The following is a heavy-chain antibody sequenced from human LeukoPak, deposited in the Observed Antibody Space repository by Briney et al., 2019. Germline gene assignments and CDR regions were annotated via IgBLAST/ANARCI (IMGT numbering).Heavy chain of an antibody. V-gene: IGHV1-46*01. J-gene: IGHJ3*01. CDR3: ASQGHLGAFHL. CDR1: GYTFTSYY. D-gene: IGHD3-16*01. CDR2: INPSGGST. Sequence: ASVKVSCKASGYTFTSYYMHWVRQAPGQGLEWMGIINPSGGSTRYAQKFQGRVIMTRDISTSTVFMELSSLTSEDTAVYYCASQGHLGAFHLWGQGTMISVFS.